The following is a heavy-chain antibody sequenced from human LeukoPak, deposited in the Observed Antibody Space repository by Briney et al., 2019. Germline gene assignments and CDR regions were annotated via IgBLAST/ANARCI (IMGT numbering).Heavy chain of an antibody. D-gene: IGHD3-10*01. CDR2: INPNSGDT. CDR1: GYTFTDYF. J-gene: IGHJ4*02. CDR3: AREITVIRGRVPW. Sequence: EASVKVSCKASGYTFTDYFIHWVRQAPGQGLEWMGWINPNSGDTNYAQKFQGRVTMTRDTSITTAYMDLRRLRSDDTAVYYCAREITVIRGRVPWWGQGTLVTVSS. V-gene: IGHV1-2*02.